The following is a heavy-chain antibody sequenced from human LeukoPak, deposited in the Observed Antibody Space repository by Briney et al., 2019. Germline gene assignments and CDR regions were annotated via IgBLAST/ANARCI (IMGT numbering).Heavy chain of an antibody. CDR1: GFTFADYG. V-gene: IGHV3-9*01. Sequence: PGGSLRLSCAASGFTFADYGMHWVRQVPGKGLGWVSGISWNSGTIDYADSVKGRFTISRDNAKNSLYLQMNSLRAEDTALYYCAKGSSWYGGEFDYWGQGTLVTVS. CDR3: AKGSSWYGGEFDY. D-gene: IGHD6-13*01. J-gene: IGHJ4*02. CDR2: ISWNSGTI.